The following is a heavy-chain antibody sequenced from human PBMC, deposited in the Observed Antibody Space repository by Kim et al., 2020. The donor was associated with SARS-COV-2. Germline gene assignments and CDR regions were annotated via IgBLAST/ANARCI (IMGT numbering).Heavy chain of an antibody. D-gene: IGHD6-19*01. Sequence: SVKVSCKASGYTFTSYGITWVRQAPGQGLEWMGWISAYNGNTDYAQKLQGRVTMTRDTSTSTAYMEVRSLRSDDAGVYYCARGRLGSGWYYFDYWGQGT. CDR3: ARGRLGSGWYYFDY. J-gene: IGHJ4*02. V-gene: IGHV1-18*01. CDR1: GYTFTSYG. CDR2: ISAYNGNT.